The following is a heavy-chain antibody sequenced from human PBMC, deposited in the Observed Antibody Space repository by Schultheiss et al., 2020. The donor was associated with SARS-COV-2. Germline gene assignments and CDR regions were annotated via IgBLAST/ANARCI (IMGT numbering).Heavy chain of an antibody. CDR3: ARVQGLTGYYMPTKGYYYYYMDV. Sequence: SETLSLTCAVYGGSFSGYYWSWIRQSPGTGLEWIGEINHSGRTKFNPSLESRVTISVDTSKNQFSLTLNSVTAADTAVYYCARVQGLTGYYMPTKGYYYYYMDVWGKGTTVTVSS. D-gene: IGHD3-9*01. CDR2: INHSGRT. J-gene: IGHJ6*03. V-gene: IGHV4-34*01. CDR1: GGSFSGYY.